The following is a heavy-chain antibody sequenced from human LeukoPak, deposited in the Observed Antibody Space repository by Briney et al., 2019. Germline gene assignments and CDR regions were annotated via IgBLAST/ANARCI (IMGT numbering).Heavy chain of an antibody. CDR3: AKNGDRGAYCSGGSCYPYYYYYMDV. CDR2: ISVTGGIT. D-gene: IGHD2-15*01. CDR1: GFTFISYG. V-gene: IGHV3-23*01. Sequence: GGSLRLSCAASGFTFISYGMSWVRQAPGGGLEWVSAISVTGGITYYADSVKGRFTISRDNSKNTLYLQMNSLRAEDTAVYYCAKNGDRGAYCSGGSCYPYYYYYMDVWGKGTTVTISS. J-gene: IGHJ6*03.